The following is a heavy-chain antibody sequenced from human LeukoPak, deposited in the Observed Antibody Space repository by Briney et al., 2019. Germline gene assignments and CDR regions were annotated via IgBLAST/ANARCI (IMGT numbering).Heavy chain of an antibody. J-gene: IGHJ4*02. CDR2: IYISGST. V-gene: IGHV4-61*02. CDR1: GGSISRGSYY. D-gene: IGHD6-19*01. CDR3: ARANILVSGTGGSYYFDY. Sequence: SETLSLTCTVSGGSISRGSYYWSWIRQPAGKGLEWIGRIYISGSTNYNPSLKSRITISVDTSKNQFSLQLSSVTAADTAVYYCARANILVSGTGGSYYFDYWGQGTLVTVSS.